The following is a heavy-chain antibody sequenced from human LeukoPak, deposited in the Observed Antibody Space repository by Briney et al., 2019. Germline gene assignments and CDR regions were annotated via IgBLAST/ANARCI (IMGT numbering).Heavy chain of an antibody. CDR3: ARVPRWLQLSYFDY. CDR1: GFTFSDYY. CDR2: ISSSGSTI. V-gene: IGHV3-11*01. Sequence: GGSLRLSCAASGFTFSDYYMSWIRQAPGKGLEWVSYISSSGSTIYYADSVKGRFTISRDNAKNSLYLQMNSLRAEDTAVYYCARVPRWLQLSYFDYWGQGTLVTVSS. J-gene: IGHJ4*02. D-gene: IGHD5-24*01.